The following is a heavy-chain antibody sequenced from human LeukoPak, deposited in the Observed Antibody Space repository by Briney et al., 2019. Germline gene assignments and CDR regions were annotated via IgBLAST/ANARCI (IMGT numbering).Heavy chain of an antibody. CDR2: IYSGGST. CDR3: ARYGLGAHAFDI. CDR1: GFTFSSYA. J-gene: IGHJ3*02. D-gene: IGHD3/OR15-3a*01. Sequence: GSLRLSCAASGFTFSSYAMSWVRQAPGKGLEWVSVIYSGGSTYYADSVKGRFTISRDNSKNTLYLQMNSLRAEDTAVYYCARYGLGAHAFDIWGQGTMVTVSS. V-gene: IGHV3-66*01.